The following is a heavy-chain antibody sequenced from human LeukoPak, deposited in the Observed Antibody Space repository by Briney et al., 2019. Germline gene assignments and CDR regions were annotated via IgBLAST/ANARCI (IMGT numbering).Heavy chain of an antibody. D-gene: IGHD2-8*01. Sequence: GGSLRLSCAASGFTFRSYEMNWVRPAPGKGLEWVSYISSSGSTIYYADSVKGRFTISRDNAKNSLYLQMNSLRAEDTAVYYCARGLGDIVLMVYALGSYFDYWGQGTLVTVSS. V-gene: IGHV3-48*03. J-gene: IGHJ4*02. CDR2: ISSSGSTI. CDR1: GFTFRSYE. CDR3: ARGLGDIVLMVYALGSYFDY.